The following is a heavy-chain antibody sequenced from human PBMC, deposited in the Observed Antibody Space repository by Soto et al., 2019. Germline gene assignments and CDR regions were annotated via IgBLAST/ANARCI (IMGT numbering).Heavy chain of an antibody. D-gene: IGHD3-22*01. CDR2: ITPSGGST. J-gene: IGHJ3*02. CDR1: GYTFTSYY. CDR3: VWKPSLANTSLPLDSSGDCTDDAFEI. Sequence: ASVKVSCKASGYTFTSYYMHWVRQAPGQGLEWMGLITPSGGSTSYAQKFKGRVTMTRDTSTSTVYMERSSLRSEDTAVYYCVWKPSLANTSLPLDSSGDCTDDAFEIWGEGTVGTVS. V-gene: IGHV1-46*01.